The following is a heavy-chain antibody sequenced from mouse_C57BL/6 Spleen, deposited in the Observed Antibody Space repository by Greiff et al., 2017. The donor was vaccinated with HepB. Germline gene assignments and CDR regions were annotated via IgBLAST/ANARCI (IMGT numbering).Heavy chain of an antibody. CDR2: INPNNGGT. V-gene: IGHV1-26*01. CDR3: ARSGAGFDY. J-gene: IGHJ3*01. CDR1: GYTFTDYY. Sequence: EVQLQQSGPELVKPGASVKISCKASGYTFTDYYMNWVKQSHGKSLEWIGDINPNNGGTSYNQKFKGKATLTVDKSSSTAYMERRSLTSEESAVYYCARSGAGFDYWGQGTLVTVSA.